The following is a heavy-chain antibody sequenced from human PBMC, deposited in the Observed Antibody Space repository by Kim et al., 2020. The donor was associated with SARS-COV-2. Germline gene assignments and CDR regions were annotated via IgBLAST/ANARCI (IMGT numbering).Heavy chain of an antibody. J-gene: IGHJ5*02. V-gene: IGHV3-33*01. CDR1: GFTFSTYA. D-gene: IGHD2-15*01. CDR2: IWSDGGNT. Sequence: GGSLRLSCAASGFTFSTYAMHWVRQAPGKGLEWVAVIWSDGGNTYYADSVRGRFTISRDSSKNTLYLQMTSLGAEDTGVYYCARGRDQHLLLGGFDPWGQGTLVTVSS. CDR3: ARGRDQHLLLGGFDP.